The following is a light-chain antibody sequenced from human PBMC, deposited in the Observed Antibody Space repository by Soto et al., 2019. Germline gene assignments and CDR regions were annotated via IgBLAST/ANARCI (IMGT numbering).Light chain of an antibody. J-gene: IGKJ4*01. V-gene: IGKV1-5*01. CDR2: DIS. Sequence: DIQMTQSPSTLSASVGDRVTVTCRASQSVGHWVAWYQQKTGQAPKLLISDISKLQSGVPSRFSGGGFGTDFNLTINSLQPDDLATYYCQQYHDYFTFGGGTRVEI. CDR3: QQYHDYFT. CDR1: QSVGHW.